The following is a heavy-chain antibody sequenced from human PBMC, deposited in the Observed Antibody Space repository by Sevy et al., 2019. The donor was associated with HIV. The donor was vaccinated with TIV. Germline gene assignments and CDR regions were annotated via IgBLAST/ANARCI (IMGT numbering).Heavy chain of an antibody. V-gene: IGHV3-33*01. J-gene: IGHJ4*02. D-gene: IGHD4-17*01. CDR1: GFTFSTYG. Sequence: GGSLRLTCAASGFTFSTYGMHWVRQAPGKGLEWVAVIWLDESNTYYADSVKGRFTISRDIAKNTLHLQMNSLRAEDTAVYYCARDLEFYDYGDYGPAFMPDYWVQGTLVTVSS. CDR3: ARDLEFYDYGDYGPAFMPDY. CDR2: IWLDESNT.